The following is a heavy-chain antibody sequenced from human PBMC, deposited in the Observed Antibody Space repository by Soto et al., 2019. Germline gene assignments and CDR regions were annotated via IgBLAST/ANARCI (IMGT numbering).Heavy chain of an antibody. CDR1: GDSVSSDITS. J-gene: IGHJ3*01. Sequence: QGQLQQSGPGLVKPSQTLSLTCAISGDSVSSDITSWNWIRQSPSRGLEWLGRTYYRSKWFHDYAASVKSRITINPDTSKNQFALELNSMTHEYTAVYYGARGNALDVWGQGTVVTVSS. D-gene: IGHD3-10*01. CDR3: ARGNALDV. CDR2: TYYRSKWFH. V-gene: IGHV6-1*01.